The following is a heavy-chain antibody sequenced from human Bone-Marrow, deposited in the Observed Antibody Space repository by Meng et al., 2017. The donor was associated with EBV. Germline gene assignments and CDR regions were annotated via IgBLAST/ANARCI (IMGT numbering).Heavy chain of an antibody. D-gene: IGHD5-24*01. V-gene: IGHV4-39*07. J-gene: IGHJ4*02. Sequence: QVQRKGPGPESVKHTVTHSLTGPVFGGPTRSSNISWGWIPHPPGKGLEWIETIYYSGSSSNNPSLKNRVTMSVDTSKNQFSLKLISVTAADTAVYYCARNMGDGYNPFDFWGQGTLVTVSS. CDR2: IYYSGSS. CDR1: GGPTRSSNIS. CDR3: ARNMGDGYNPFDF.